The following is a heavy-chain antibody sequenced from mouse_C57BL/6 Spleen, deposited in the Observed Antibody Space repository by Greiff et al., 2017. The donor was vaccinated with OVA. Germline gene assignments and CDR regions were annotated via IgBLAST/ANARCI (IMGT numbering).Heavy chain of an antibody. CDR1: GFTFSNYW. Sequence: EVKLEESGGGLVQPGGSMKLSCVASGFTFSNYWMNWVRQSPEKGLEWVAQIRLKSDNYATHYAESVKGRFTISRDDSKSSVYLQMNNLRAEDTGIYYCTAPIYYGYDGIAYWGQGTLVTVSA. CDR3: TAPIYYGYDGIAY. D-gene: IGHD2-2*01. CDR2: IRLKSDNYAT. J-gene: IGHJ3*01. V-gene: IGHV6-3*01.